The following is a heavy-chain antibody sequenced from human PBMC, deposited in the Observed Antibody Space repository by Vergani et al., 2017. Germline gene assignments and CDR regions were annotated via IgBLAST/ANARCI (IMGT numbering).Heavy chain of an antibody. CDR1: GGSFTSYH. D-gene: IGHD4-11*01. Sequence: QVQLQQWGGGLLKPSETLSLTCVVNGGSFTSYHWTWIRQSPGEGLEWVGDIDHTGRPDYNPSLKRRLTMSVDKFLNQFSLAHNSCTSTDTAIYFCARVNTETNGQLYYYYYTDVLGQGTAVTVS. CDR2: IDHTGRP. V-gene: IGHV4-34*01. J-gene: IGHJ6*03. CDR3: ARVNTETNGQLYYYYYTDV.